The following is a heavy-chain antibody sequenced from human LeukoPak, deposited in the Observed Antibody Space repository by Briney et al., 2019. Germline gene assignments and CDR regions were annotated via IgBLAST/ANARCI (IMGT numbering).Heavy chain of an antibody. CDR3: ARDKTGIAARPPL. Sequence: PSETLSLTYTVSGGSISSGGYYWSWIRQPPGKGLEWIGYIYHSGSTYYNPSLKSRVTISVDRSKNQFSLKLSSVTAADTAVYYCARDKTGIAARPPLWGQGTLVTVSS. J-gene: IGHJ4*02. CDR1: GGSISSGGYY. V-gene: IGHV4-30-2*01. D-gene: IGHD6-6*01. CDR2: IYHSGST.